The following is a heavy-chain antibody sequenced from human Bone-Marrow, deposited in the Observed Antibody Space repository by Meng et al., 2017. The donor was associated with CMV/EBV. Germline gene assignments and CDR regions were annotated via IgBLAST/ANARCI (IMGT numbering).Heavy chain of an antibody. CDR1: GGSFNGYY. J-gene: IGHJ4*01. V-gene: IGHV4-34*01. CDR3: ARGRKVDF. CDR2: INYDGST. Sequence: SETLSLTCAVYGGSFNGYYWSWIRQPPGKGLEWIGEINYDGSTNYSPSLKSRVTISIDPSKNQFSLKLSSVTAADTAVYYCARGRKVDFWGHGTLVPVSS.